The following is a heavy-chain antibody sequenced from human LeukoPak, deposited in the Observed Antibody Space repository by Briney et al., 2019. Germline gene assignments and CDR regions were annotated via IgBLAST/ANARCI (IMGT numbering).Heavy chain of an antibody. Sequence: SETLSLTCTVSGGSISSYYWSWIRQPPGKGLEWIGYIYTSGSTNYNPSLKSRVTISVDTSKNQFSLKLSSVTAADTAVYYCARGYYDILTGYSLNWFDPWGQGTLVTVSS. CDR2: IYTSGST. V-gene: IGHV4-4*09. D-gene: IGHD3-9*01. CDR1: GGSISSYY. CDR3: ARGYYDILTGYSLNWFDP. J-gene: IGHJ5*02.